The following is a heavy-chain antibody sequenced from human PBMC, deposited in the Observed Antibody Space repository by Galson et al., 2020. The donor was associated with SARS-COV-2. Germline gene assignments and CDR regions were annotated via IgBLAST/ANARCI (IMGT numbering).Heavy chain of an antibody. CDR2: ITWDGAAA. CDR3: AKAFRLGYSYGMAV. Sequence: GESLKISCAASGFTFDDFAMHWVRQATGKGLEWVSLITWDGAAAYYADSVKGRFIISRDRSKTSLYLQMNSLRPEDTALYYCAKAFRLGYSYGMAVLRQGHTVTVSS. CDR1: GFTFDDFA. D-gene: IGHD6-13*01. V-gene: IGHV3-43D*03. J-gene: IGHJ6*02.